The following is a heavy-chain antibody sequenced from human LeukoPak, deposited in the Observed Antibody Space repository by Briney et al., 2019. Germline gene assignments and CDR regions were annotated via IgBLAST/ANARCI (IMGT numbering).Heavy chain of an antibody. V-gene: IGHV3-7*05. J-gene: IGHJ5*02. CDR1: GFTYSNYW. CDR2: IKQDGSEK. Sequence: GGSLRLSCAASGFTYSNYWMIWVRQAPGKGLEWVGNIKQDGSEKRYADSVRGRFSISRDNAQTSLYLQMNSLRAEDTAVYYCARASDPWLQLTWGQGTLVTVSP. D-gene: IGHD5-24*01. CDR3: ARASDPWLQLT.